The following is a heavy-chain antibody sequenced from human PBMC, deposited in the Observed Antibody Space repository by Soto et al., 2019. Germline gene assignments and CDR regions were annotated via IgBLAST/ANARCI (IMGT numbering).Heavy chain of an antibody. Sequence: EVQLLESGGGLVQPGGSLRLSCAASGFTFSTYAMSWVRQAPGEGLEWVSGISVSGANTDYADSVKGRFTISRDNSKNTLYLQMNNLRAEDTAVYYCADGGEWAFNFVYWGQGTQVTVSS. CDR2: ISVSGANT. CDR1: GFTFSTYA. CDR3: ADGGEWAFNFVY. J-gene: IGHJ4*02. V-gene: IGHV3-23*01. D-gene: IGHD3-10*01.